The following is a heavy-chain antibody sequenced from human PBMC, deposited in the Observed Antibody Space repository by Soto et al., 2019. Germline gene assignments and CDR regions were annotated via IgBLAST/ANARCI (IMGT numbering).Heavy chain of an antibody. D-gene: IGHD2-2*01. Sequence: PSETLSLTCTVSGGSMSGYYWSWIRQPAGKGLEYIGHIYTSGSTNYDPSLKSRVTMSRDMSENKFSLRLNSVTAADTAVYYCARGSDAYAFDIWGQGTMVTVSS. CDR2: IYTSGST. V-gene: IGHV4-4*07. CDR1: GGSMSGYY. J-gene: IGHJ3*02. CDR3: ARGSDAYAFDI.